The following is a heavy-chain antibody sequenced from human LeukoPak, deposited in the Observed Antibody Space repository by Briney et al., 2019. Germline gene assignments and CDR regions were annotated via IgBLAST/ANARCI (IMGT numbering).Heavy chain of an antibody. Sequence: GGSLRLSCAASGFTFSSYWMHWVRQAPGKGLVWVSRINSDGSSTSYADSVKGRFTISRDNAKNTLYLQVNSLRAEDTAVYYCARPLRFLEWLVFDPWGQGTLVTVSS. CDR3: ARPLRFLEWLVFDP. V-gene: IGHV3-74*01. D-gene: IGHD3-3*01. J-gene: IGHJ5*02. CDR1: GFTFSSYW. CDR2: INSDGSST.